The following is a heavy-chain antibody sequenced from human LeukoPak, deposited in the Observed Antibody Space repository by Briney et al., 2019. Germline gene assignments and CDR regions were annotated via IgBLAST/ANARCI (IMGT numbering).Heavy chain of an antibody. CDR1: GFTFSSYA. J-gene: IGHJ4*02. D-gene: IGHD3-22*01. V-gene: IGHV3-30-3*01. CDR2: ISYDGSNK. CDR3: ARGTTLKTYYCDSSATFDY. Sequence: GGSLRLSCAASGFTFSSYAMHWVRQAPGKGLEWVAVISYDGSNKYYADSVKGRFTISRDNSKNTLYLQMNSLRAEDTAVYYCARGTTLKTYYCDSSATFDYWGQGTLVTVSS.